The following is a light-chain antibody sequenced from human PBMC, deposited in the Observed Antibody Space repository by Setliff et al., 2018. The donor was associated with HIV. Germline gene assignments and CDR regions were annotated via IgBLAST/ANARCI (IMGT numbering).Light chain of an antibody. J-gene: IGLJ1*01. CDR1: PSTIGPGHD. CDR2: GSR. Sequence: QSVLTQPPSVSEAPGQRVTIFCTGGPSTIGPGHDVHWYQQLPGTAPKLLVYGSRNRPSGVPDRFSGSKSGNSASLAITGLQAEDEGDYYCQTYDTRLNIYVFGTGTKGTVL. CDR3: QTYDTRLNIYV. V-gene: IGLV1-40*01.